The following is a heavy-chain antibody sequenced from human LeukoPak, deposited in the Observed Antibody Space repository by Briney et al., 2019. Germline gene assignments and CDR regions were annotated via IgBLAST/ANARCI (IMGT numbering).Heavy chain of an antibody. V-gene: IGHV3-21*01. Sequence: GGSLRLSCTASGFTFSSYNMNWARQAPGKGLEWVSSISSYSTYIYYADSVKGRFTISIDNAKNSLYLQMNSLRPEDTAVYYCARGAQTTSYYDRSGNFDYWGRGTLVTVSS. CDR2: ISSYSTYI. J-gene: IGHJ4*02. CDR1: GFTFSSYN. D-gene: IGHD3-22*01. CDR3: ARGAQTTSYYDRSGNFDY.